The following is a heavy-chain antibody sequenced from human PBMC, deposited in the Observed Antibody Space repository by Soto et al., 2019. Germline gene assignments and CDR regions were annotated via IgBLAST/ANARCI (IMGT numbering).Heavy chain of an antibody. CDR2: LSYAGDT. D-gene: IGHD2-2*01. Sequence: GGSLRLSCAASGFTLSTYDMHWHDMHWVRQATGKGLEWVAALSYAGDTYYPGSVKGRFTVSRESAKNSLYLQMNSLTAEDTAVYYCTRQWDQYCSSTSCYYYYGMDVWGQGTTVTVSS. V-gene: IGHV3-13*01. CDR1: GFTLSTYDMHWHD. J-gene: IGHJ6*02. CDR3: TRQWDQYCSSTSCYYYYGMDV.